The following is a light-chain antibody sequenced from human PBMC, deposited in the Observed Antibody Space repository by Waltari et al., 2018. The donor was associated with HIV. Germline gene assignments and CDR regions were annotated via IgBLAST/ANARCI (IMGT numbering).Light chain of an antibody. CDR1: SPRSYY. Sequence: SSELTQDPAVSVALGQTVRITCQGASPRSYYARCYQQKPGQAPVLVTYGKNNRPSGIPDRFSGSSSGNTASLTITGAQAEDEADYYCNSRDSSGNHLGVFGGGTKLTDL. CDR3: NSRDSSGNHLGV. J-gene: IGLJ3*02. V-gene: IGLV3-19*01. CDR2: GKN.